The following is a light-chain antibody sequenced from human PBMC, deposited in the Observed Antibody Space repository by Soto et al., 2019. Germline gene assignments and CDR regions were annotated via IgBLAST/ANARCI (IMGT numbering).Light chain of an antibody. Sequence: IVLTQSPDILSLSAGERVTLSCRASQSVRNNYLAWYQQKPGQAPRLLIYETYRRATGIPDRFSGSGSGIDFTLTISRLEPEDFAVYLCQQYGGSSRTFGLGPKVDVK. CDR1: QSVRNNY. V-gene: IGKV3-20*01. CDR2: ETY. J-gene: IGKJ1*01. CDR3: QQYGGSSRT.